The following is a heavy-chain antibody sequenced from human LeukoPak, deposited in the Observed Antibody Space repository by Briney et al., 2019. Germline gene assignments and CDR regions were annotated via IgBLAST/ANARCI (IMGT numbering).Heavy chain of an antibody. J-gene: IGHJ5*02. CDR3: ARDGYETYYYGSGSYSNWFDP. Sequence: SVKVSFKASGGTFSSYTISWVRQAPGQGLEWMGRIIPILGIANYAQKFQGRVTITADKSTSTAYMELSSLRSEDTAVYYCARDGYETYYYGSGSYSNWFDPWGQGTLVTVSS. CDR2: IIPILGIA. V-gene: IGHV1-69*04. CDR1: GGTFSSYT. D-gene: IGHD3-10*01.